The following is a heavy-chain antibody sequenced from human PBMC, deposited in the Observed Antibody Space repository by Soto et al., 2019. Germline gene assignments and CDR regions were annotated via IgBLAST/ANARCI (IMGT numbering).Heavy chain of an antibody. CDR1: GYTFTSYG. Sequence: QVQLVQSGAEVKKPGASVKVSCKASGYTFTSYGISWVRQAPGQGLEWMGWISAYNGNTNYAQKLQGRVTMTTDTXXXXXXXXXRXXXXXXTAVYYCARDSSGWYYYWGQGTLVTVSS. J-gene: IGHJ4*02. V-gene: IGHV1-18*01. CDR2: ISAYNGNT. D-gene: IGHD6-19*01. CDR3: ARDSSGWYYY.